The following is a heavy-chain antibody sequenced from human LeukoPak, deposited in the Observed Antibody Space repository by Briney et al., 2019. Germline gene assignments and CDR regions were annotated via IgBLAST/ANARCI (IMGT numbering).Heavy chain of an antibody. V-gene: IGHV3-23*01. J-gene: IGHJ3*02. CDR3: AKSQWELPQPHDAFDI. CDR2: ISGSGGST. D-gene: IGHD1-26*01. CDR1: GFTFSSYA. Sequence: PGGSLRLSCAASGFTFSSYAMSWVRQAPGKGLEWVSAISGSGGSTYYAGSVKGRFTISRDNSKNTLYPQMNSLRAEDTAVYYCAKSQWELPQPHDAFDIWGQGTMVTVSS.